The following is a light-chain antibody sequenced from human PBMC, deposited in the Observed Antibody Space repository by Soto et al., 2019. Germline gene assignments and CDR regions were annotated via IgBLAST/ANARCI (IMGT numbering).Light chain of an antibody. Sequence: EIEMTQSPATLSVSPGERATLSCRASQSVSTRLAWYQQRPGQAPRLLIYATSTRATGIPARFSGSGSGTDFTLTISSLQSEDFAVYYCQQYYNWPPYTFGQGTKLEIK. V-gene: IGKV3-15*01. CDR3: QQYYNWPPYT. CDR1: QSVSTR. J-gene: IGKJ2*01. CDR2: ATS.